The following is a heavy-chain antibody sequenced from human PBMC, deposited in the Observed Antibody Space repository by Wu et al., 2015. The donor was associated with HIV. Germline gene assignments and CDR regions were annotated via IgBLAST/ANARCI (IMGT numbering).Heavy chain of an antibody. J-gene: IGHJ6*03. CDR2: IIPIFGTA. CDR1: GGTFSSYA. V-gene: IGHV1-69*12. CDR3: ARRPSNXGWHGPLVAYYYYMDV. D-gene: IGHD6-19*01. Sequence: QVQLVQSGAEVKKPGSSVKVSCKASGGTFSSYAISWVRQAPGQGLEWMGGIIPIFGTANYAQKFQGRVTITADESTSTAYMELSSLRSEDTAVYYCARRPSNXGWHGPLVAYYYYMDVVGTKGPRSPVS.